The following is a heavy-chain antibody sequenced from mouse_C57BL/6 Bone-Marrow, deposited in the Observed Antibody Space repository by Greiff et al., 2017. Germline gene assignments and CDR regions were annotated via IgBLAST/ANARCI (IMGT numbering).Heavy chain of an antibody. CDR1: GFTFSDYY. CDR2: ISNGGGST. V-gene: IGHV5-12*01. Sequence: EVMLVESGGGLVQPGGSLKLSCAASGFTFSDYYMYWVRQTPEKRLEWVAYISNGGGSTYYPDTVKGRFTISRDNAKNTLYLQLSRLKAEDTAMYYCARASSDYWGQGTSVTVSS. J-gene: IGHJ4*01. CDR3: ARASSDY.